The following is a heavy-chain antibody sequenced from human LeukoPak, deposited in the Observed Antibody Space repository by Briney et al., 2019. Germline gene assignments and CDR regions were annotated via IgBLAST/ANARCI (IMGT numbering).Heavy chain of an antibody. V-gene: IGHV3-30*03. D-gene: IGHD6-13*01. CDR2: ISYDGSNK. CDR3: ARDLVSRSSSWYIPPYYYYYGMDV. Sequence: GGSLRLSCAASGFTFSGYGMHWVRQAPGKGLEWVAVISYDGSNKYYADSVKGRFTISRDNSKNTLYLQMNSLRAEDTAVYYCARDLVSRSSSWYIPPYYYYYGMDVWGQGTTVTVSS. J-gene: IGHJ6*02. CDR1: GFTFSGYG.